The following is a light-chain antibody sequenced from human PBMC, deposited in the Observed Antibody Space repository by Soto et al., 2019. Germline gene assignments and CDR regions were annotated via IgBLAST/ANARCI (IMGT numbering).Light chain of an antibody. Sequence: QSALTQPPSASGSPGQSVTISCTGSSSDIGEFSYVSWYQQYPHRAPDLIIYGVTQRPSGVPDRFSGSKSGNTASLTVSGLQAEDEAEYYCASHAHGNDLVVFGGGTKLTVL. CDR3: ASHAHGNDLVV. CDR1: SSDIGEFSY. J-gene: IGLJ2*01. V-gene: IGLV2-8*01. CDR2: GVT.